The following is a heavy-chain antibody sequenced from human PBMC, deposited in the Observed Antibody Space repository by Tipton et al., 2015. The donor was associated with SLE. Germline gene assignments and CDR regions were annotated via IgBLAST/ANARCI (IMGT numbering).Heavy chain of an antibody. CDR1: GGFIIGFY. CDR3: ARDHLPGGYYYYMDV. J-gene: IGHJ6*03. CDR2: ISESGLT. D-gene: IGHD3-10*01. Sequence: TLSLTCSVSGGFIIGFYWIWIRQPPGRELEWIGYISESGLTKYNPSLKSRVTMSVDTSKNEFSLNLDSLTTADTAMYFCARDHLPGGYYYYMDVWGKGTTVTVSS. V-gene: IGHV4-59*01.